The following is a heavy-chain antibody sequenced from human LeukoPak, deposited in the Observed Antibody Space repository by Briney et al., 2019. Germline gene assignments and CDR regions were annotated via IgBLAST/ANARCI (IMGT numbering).Heavy chain of an antibody. D-gene: IGHD3-10*01. CDR3: ARGSVRGEFDP. J-gene: IGHJ5*02. Sequence: WETLSLTCTVSGGSISSYYWSWIRQPPGKGLEWIGYIYYSGSTNYNPSLKSRVTISVDTSKNQFSLKLSSVTAADTAVYSCARGSVRGEFDPWGQGTLVTVSS. V-gene: IGHV4-59*01. CDR2: IYYSGST. CDR1: GGSISSYY.